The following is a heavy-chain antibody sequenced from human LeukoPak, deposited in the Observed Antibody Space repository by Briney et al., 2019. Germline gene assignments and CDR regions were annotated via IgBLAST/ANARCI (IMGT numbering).Heavy chain of an antibody. CDR1: GGSISSYY. J-gene: IGHJ3*02. CDR2: IYYSGST. D-gene: IGHD2-15*01. CDR3: ARARRSLGAFDI. Sequence: SETLSLTCTVSGGSISSYYWSWIRQPPGKGLEWIGYIYYSGSTNYNPSLKSRVTISVDTSKNQFSLKLSSVTAADTAVYYCARARRSLGAFDIWGQGTMVTVSS. V-gene: IGHV4-59*01.